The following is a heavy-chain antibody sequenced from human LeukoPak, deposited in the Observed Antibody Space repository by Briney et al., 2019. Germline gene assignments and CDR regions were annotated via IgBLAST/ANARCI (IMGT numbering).Heavy chain of an antibody. Sequence: GGSLRLSCAASGFTFSITTMHWVRQAPGKGLEWVSVFSGSSDTTYYADSVKGRFTISRDNPKNTLYLQMTGLRVEDSAVYYCAKYSNSRSRACGMDVWGQGTTVTVSS. CDR1: GFTFSITT. V-gene: IGHV3-23*01. J-gene: IGHJ6*02. CDR2: FSGSSDTT. D-gene: IGHD2/OR15-2a*01. CDR3: AKYSNSRSRACGMDV.